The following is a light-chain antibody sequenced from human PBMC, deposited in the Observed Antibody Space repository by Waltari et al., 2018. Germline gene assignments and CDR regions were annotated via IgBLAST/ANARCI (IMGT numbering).Light chain of an antibody. Sequence: TVLTQSPATLSLSPGERVTLSCRASQSVSRSYLAWYKQKPGQAPRLLIYGASTRATCIPDGFSGNGSVTDFTLTINRLEPEDFAVYYCHQYGSSPITFGQGTRLEIK. J-gene: IGKJ5*01. CDR1: QSVSRSY. CDR3: HQYGSSPIT. CDR2: GAS. V-gene: IGKV3-20*01.